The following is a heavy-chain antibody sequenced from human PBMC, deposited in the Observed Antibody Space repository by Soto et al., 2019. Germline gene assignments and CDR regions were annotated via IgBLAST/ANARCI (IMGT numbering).Heavy chain of an antibody. CDR1: GYTFTGYY. CDR3: ARGRIHCSSTNCYPHVYGMDV. J-gene: IGHJ6*02. Sequence: ASVKVSCKASGYTFTGYYMHWVRQAPGQGLEWMGWINPNSGGTNYAQKFQGRVTMTRDTSISTAYMELSRLRSDDTAVYYCARGRIHCSSTNCYPHVYGMDVWGQGTTVTVSS. V-gene: IGHV1-2*02. D-gene: IGHD2-2*01. CDR2: INPNSGGT.